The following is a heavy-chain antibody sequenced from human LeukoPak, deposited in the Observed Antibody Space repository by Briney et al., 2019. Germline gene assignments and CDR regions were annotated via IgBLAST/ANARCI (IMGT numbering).Heavy chain of an antibody. J-gene: IGHJ6*02. V-gene: IGHV4-59*01. CDR1: GGSISSYY. Sequence: SETLSLTRTVSGGSISSYYWSWIRQPPGKGLEWIGYIYYSGSTNYNPSLKSRVTISVDTSKNQFSLKLSSVTAADTAVYYCARDRGSSYYDFWSGYTSGMDVWGQGTTVTVSS. CDR2: IYYSGST. CDR3: ARDRGSSYYDFWSGYTSGMDV. D-gene: IGHD3-3*01.